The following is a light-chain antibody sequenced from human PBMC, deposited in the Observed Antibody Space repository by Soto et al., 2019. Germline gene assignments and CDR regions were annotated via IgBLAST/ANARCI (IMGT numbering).Light chain of an antibody. CDR1: QSVSSSY. CDR3: QQYGSSPPIT. V-gene: IGKV3-20*01. J-gene: IGKJ5*01. Sequence: EIVLTQSPATLSLSPGEIATLSCSASQSVSSSYLAWYQQKPGQAPRLLIYGASSRATGIPDRFSGSGSGTDFTLTISRLEPEDFAVYYCQQYGSSPPITFGQGTRLEIK. CDR2: GAS.